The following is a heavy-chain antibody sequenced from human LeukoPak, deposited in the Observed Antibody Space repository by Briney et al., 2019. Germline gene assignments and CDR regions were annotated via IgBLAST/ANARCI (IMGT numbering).Heavy chain of an antibody. J-gene: IGHJ6*02. V-gene: IGHV4-59*01. D-gene: IGHD4-23*01. Sequence: KPSETPSPTCTVSGASISSYYWSWIRQPPRKGLEWVWDVYYSGSTNYSPSLESRVTVSVDTSKNQFSLKLNSVTAADTAVYYCARIIYGGNSEYFYYAMDVWGQGTAVTVSS. CDR2: VYYSGST. CDR3: ARIIYGGNSEYFYYAMDV. CDR1: GASISSYY.